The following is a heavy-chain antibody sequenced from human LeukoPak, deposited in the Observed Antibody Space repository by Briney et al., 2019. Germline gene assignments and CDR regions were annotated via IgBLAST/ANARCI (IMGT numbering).Heavy chain of an antibody. CDR1: GYSFTSYW. V-gene: IGHV5-51*01. CDR3: ARQGSMTDYYFDY. D-gene: IGHD1-26*01. CDR2: IYPGDSDT. J-gene: IGHJ4*02. Sequence: GESLKISCKVSGYSFTSYWIGWVRQMPGKGLEWMGIIYPGDSDTRYSPSFQGQVTISADKSISTAYLQWSSLKASDTAMYYCARQGSMTDYYFDYWGQGTLVTVSS.